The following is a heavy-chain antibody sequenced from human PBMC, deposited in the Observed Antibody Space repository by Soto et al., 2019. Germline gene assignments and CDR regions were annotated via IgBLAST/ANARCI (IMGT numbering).Heavy chain of an antibody. CDR1: GDSVSSNSAA. J-gene: IGHJ6*02. CDR2: TYYRSKWYN. Sequence: SQTLSLTCAISGDSVSSNSAAWNWIRQSPSRGLEWLGRTYYRSKWYNDYAVSVKSRITINPDTSKNQFSLQLNSVTPEDTAVYYCARDNDGYDPSTYHYYGMDVWGQGTTVTVS. V-gene: IGHV6-1*01. CDR3: ARDNDGYDPSTYHYYGMDV. D-gene: IGHD5-12*01.